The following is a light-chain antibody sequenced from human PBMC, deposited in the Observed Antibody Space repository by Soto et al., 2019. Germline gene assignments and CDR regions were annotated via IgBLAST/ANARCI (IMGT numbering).Light chain of an antibody. Sequence: QSVLTQPPSVSGAPGQSVTISCTGSISNIGAGYDVHWYQQLPGTAPKLLIYSNNNRPSGVPDRFSGSKSGTSASLAITGLQAEDEADYYCQSYDSSLTGGIFGGGTKLTVL. CDR2: SNN. CDR1: ISNIGAGYD. V-gene: IGLV1-40*01. CDR3: QSYDSSLTGGI. J-gene: IGLJ2*01.